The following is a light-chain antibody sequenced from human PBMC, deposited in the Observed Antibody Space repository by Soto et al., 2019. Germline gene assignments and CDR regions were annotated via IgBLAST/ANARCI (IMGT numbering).Light chain of an antibody. Sequence: DIVLTQSPLSLPVTPGEPASITCRSSQSLLYSNGYNYLDWYLQKPGQSPQLLIYLGSNRASGGPDRVRGGGAGTDCTPKSSRVEAEELGVYYCMQPLLTTWTFGQGTKVEIK. CDR1: QSLLYSNGYNY. J-gene: IGKJ1*01. V-gene: IGKV2-28*01. CDR3: MQPLLTTWT. CDR2: LGS.